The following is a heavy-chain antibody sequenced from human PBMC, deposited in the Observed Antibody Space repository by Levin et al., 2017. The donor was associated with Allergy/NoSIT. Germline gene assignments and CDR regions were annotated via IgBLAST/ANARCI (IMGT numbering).Heavy chain of an antibody. CDR3: ARQDPDLYGSGRYRFDY. D-gene: IGHD3-10*01. V-gene: IGHV4-39*01. J-gene: IGHJ4*02. CDR1: GGSITYSRYY. CDR2: IFYTGST. Sequence: SETLSLTCTVSGGSITYSRYYWGWIRQPPGKGLEWIGSIFYTGSTYYNPSLRSRVTMSVDTSKNQFSLKLSSVTAADTAVYYCARQDPDLYGSGRYRFDYWGQGTLVTVSS.